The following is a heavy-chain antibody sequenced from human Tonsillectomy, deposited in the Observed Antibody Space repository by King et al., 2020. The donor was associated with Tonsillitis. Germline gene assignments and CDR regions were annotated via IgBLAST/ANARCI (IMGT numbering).Heavy chain of an antibody. Sequence: VQLVESGGGVVQPGRSLRLSCAASGFIFSSYAMHWVRQAPGKGLEWMAVVSNDGSNKYYADSVKGRFTIFRDNSKNTLYLQMNSLRAEDTAMSYCARTRVFIRGGLDYWGQGTLVTVSS. V-gene: IGHV3-30-3*01. CDR2: VSNDGSNK. J-gene: IGHJ4*02. CDR1: GFIFSSYA. CDR3: ARTRVFIRGGLDY. D-gene: IGHD2-15*01.